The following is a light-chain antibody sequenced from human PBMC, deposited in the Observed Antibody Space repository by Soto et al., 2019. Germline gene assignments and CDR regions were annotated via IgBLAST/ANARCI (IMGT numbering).Light chain of an antibody. V-gene: IGLV2-14*01. CDR3: SSYRSSSTPVI. J-gene: IGLJ2*01. CDR1: SSDVGGYNY. Sequence: QSALTQPASVSGSPGQSITISCTGTSSDVGGYNYVSWYQQHPGKAPNLMIYDVSNRPSGVSNRFSGSKSGNTASLTISGLQAEDEADYYCSSYRSSSTPVIFGGGTKLTVL. CDR2: DVS.